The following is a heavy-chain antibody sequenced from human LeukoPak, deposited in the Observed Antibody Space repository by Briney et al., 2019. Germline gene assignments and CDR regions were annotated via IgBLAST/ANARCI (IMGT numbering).Heavy chain of an antibody. Sequence: ASVKVSCKASGYTFTSYGISWVRQAPGQGLEWMGWISAYNGNTNYAQKLQGRVTMTTDTSTSTAYMELRSLRSDDTAVYYCARISLDSSGYYSADYWGQGTLVTVSS. CDR1: GYTFTSYG. J-gene: IGHJ4*02. CDR2: ISAYNGNT. D-gene: IGHD3-22*01. CDR3: ARISLDSSGYYSADY. V-gene: IGHV1-18*01.